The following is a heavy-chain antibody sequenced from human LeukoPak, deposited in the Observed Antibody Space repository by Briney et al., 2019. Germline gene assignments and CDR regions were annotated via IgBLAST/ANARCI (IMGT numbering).Heavy chain of an antibody. J-gene: IGHJ6*03. D-gene: IGHD4-11*01. CDR1: GDSIASGSYY. CDR2: IYTSGST. CDR3: ARLDYSNYYYMDV. Sequence: SQTLSLTCTVSGDSIASGSYYWSWIRQPAGKGLEWIGRIYTSGSTNYNPSLKSRVTISVDMSKNQFSLKLSSVTAADTAVYYCARLDYSNYYYMDVWGKGTTVTVSS. V-gene: IGHV4-61*02.